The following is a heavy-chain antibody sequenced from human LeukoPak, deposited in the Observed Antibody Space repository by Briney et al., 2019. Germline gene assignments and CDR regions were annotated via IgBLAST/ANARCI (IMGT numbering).Heavy chain of an antibody. CDR3: ARERSSGWYDY. CDR1: GGTFSSYA. J-gene: IGHJ4*02. CDR2: IIPILGIA. Sequence: SVKVSCKASGGTFSSYAISWVRQAPGQGLEWMGRIIPILGIANYAQKFQGRVTVTADKSTSTAYMELSSLRSEDTAVYYCARERSSGWYDYWGQGTLVTVSS. V-gene: IGHV1-69*04. D-gene: IGHD6-19*01.